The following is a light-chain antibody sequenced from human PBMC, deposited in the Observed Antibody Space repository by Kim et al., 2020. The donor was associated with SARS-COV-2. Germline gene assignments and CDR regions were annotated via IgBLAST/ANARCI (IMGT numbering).Light chain of an antibody. CDR1: QSISSY. CDR3: QQSYSTPRDS. Sequence: ASVGDRDTITCRASQSISSYLNWYQQKPGKAPKLLIYAASSLQSGVPSRFSGSGSGTDFTLTISSLQPEDFATYYCQQSYSTPRDSFGQGTKLEI. J-gene: IGKJ2*03. CDR2: AAS. V-gene: IGKV1-39*01.